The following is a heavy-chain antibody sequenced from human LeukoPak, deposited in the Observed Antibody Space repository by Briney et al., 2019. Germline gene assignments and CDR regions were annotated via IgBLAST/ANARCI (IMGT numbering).Heavy chain of an antibody. CDR1: GYTFTGYY. V-gene: IGHV1-2*02. J-gene: IGHJ4*02. CDR3: ARSSRRITMVRGVMTETSN. CDR2: INPNSGGT. D-gene: IGHD3-10*01. Sequence: GASVKVSCKASGYTFTGYYMHWVRKAPGQGLKWMGWINPNSGGTNYAQKFQGRVTMTRDTSISTAYMELSRLRSDDTAVYYCARSSRRITMVRGVMTETSNWGQGTLVTVSS.